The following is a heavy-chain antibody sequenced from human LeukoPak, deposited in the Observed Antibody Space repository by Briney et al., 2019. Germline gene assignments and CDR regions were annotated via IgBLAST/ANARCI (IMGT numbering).Heavy chain of an antibody. J-gene: IGHJ4*02. CDR1: GFTFSSYS. V-gene: IGHV3-21*01. CDR2: ISSSSSYI. D-gene: IGHD6-19*01. Sequence: KPGGSLRLSCAASGFTFSSYSMNWVRQAPGKGLEWVSSISSSSSYIYYADSVKGRFTISRDNAKNSLYLQMNSLRAEDTAVYYCARGRLYGGRYRWDYFDYWGQGTLVTVSS. CDR3: ARGRLYGGRYRWDYFDY.